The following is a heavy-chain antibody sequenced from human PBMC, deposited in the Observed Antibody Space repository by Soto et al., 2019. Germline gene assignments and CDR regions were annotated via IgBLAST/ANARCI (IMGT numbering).Heavy chain of an antibody. J-gene: IGHJ6*03. CDR1: GGSISSYY. D-gene: IGHD3-10*01. Sequence: SETLSLTCTVSGGSISSYYWSWIRQPPGKGLEWIGYIYYSGSTNYNPSLKSRVTISVDTSKNQFSLKLSSVTAADTAVYYCARDPYGSGSYYSPYYYYYYMDVWGKGTTVTVSS. CDR2: IYYSGST. V-gene: IGHV4-59*01. CDR3: ARDPYGSGSYYSPYYYYYYMDV.